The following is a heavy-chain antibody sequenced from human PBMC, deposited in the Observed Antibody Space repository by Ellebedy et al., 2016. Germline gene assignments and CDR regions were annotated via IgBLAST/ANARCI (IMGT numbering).Heavy chain of an antibody. J-gene: IGHJ6*02. Sequence: GESLKISXAASGFTFSSYGMHWVRQAPGKGLEWVAVISYDGSYRYYADSVKGRFTISRDNSKNTLYLQMNSLRAEDTAVYYCARDRCSSTKCYGMDVWGQGTTVTVSS. CDR3: ARDRCSSTKCYGMDV. D-gene: IGHD2-2*01. CDR1: GFTFSSYG. CDR2: ISYDGSYR. V-gene: IGHV3-30*03.